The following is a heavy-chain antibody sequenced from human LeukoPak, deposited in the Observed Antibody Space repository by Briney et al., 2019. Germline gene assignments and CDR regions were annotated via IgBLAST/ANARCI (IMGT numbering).Heavy chain of an antibody. CDR1: GYTFTSYG. V-gene: IGHV1-18*01. Sequence: ASVKVSCKASGYTFTSYGISWVRQAPGQGLEWMGWISAYKGNTSYAQKLQGRVTMTTDTSTSTAYMELRSLRSDDTAVYYCARDYGSGSYYNNWFDPWGQGTLVTVSS. CDR2: ISAYKGNT. J-gene: IGHJ5*02. CDR3: ARDYGSGSYYNNWFDP. D-gene: IGHD3-10*01.